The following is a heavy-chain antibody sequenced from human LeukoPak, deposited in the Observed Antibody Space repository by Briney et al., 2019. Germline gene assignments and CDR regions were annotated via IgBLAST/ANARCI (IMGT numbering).Heavy chain of an antibody. Sequence: SGGSLRLSCAASGFTFSNYWMTWVRQAPGQGMEWVANIKQDGSEKYYVDSVKGRFTISRDNAKNSLYLQMNSLRAEDTAVYYCARAIYCSGGSCRLDYWGQGTLVTVSS. CDR2: IKQDGSEK. D-gene: IGHD2-15*01. V-gene: IGHV3-7*01. CDR1: GFTFSNYW. CDR3: ARAIYCSGGSCRLDY. J-gene: IGHJ4*02.